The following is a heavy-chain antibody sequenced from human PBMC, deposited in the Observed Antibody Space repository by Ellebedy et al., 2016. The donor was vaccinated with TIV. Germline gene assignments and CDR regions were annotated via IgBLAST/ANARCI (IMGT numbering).Heavy chain of an antibody. Sequence: GESLKISCAASGFTFSNYSINWVRQAPGKGLEWLSYINKGSSLIYYADSVKGRFTISRDNSRSSAYLEMNSLRAEDSAVYYCVRWGDYEGWDLWGQGTLATVSS. CDR3: VRWGDYEGWDL. V-gene: IGHV3-21*06. D-gene: IGHD3-22*01. CDR1: GFTFSNYS. CDR2: INKGSSLI. J-gene: IGHJ5*02.